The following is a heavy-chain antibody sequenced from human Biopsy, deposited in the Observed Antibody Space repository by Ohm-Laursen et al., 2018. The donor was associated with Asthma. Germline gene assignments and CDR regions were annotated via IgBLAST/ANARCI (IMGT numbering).Heavy chain of an antibody. CDR1: GFTFSSYA. J-gene: IGHJ3*02. Sequence: SLRLSCTASGFTFSSYAMHRVRQAPGKGLEWVAVVSYDGGVAHYADSMKGRFTISRDNAKSTLYLQMNRLRTDDTAVYYCVRDGTDDAFDIWGQGTVVSVSS. V-gene: IGHV3-30*03. CDR2: VSYDGGVA. D-gene: IGHD1-1*01. CDR3: VRDGTDDAFDI.